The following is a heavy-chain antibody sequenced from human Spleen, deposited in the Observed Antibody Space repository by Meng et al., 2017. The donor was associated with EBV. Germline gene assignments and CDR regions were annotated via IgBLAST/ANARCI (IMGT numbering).Heavy chain of an antibody. V-gene: IGHV3-74*01. Sequence: GGAGGGFVRPGGSLRLSCAASGFTFSRYWMHWVGQVPGEGLVWVSRINEHGSIINYADSVKGRFTISRDNARNTLYLQMNSLRAADTGLYFCSRDLAGSDDSWGQGTLVTVSS. CDR2: INEHGSII. J-gene: IGHJ5*01. D-gene: IGHD1-14*01. CDR1: GFTFSRYW. CDR3: SRDLAGSDDS.